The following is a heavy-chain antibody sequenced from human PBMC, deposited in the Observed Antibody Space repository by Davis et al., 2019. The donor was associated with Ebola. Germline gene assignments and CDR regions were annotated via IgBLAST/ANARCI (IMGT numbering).Heavy chain of an antibody. D-gene: IGHD5-24*01. CDR3: ARGDGYNFIPDY. Sequence: ASVKVSCKASGYTFTSYDINWVRQATGQGLEWMGWMNPNSGNTGYAQKFQGRVTMTRNTSISTAYMELSSLRSEDTAVYYCARGDGYNFIPDYWGQGTLVTVSS. V-gene: IGHV1-8*01. CDR1: GYTFTSYD. CDR2: MNPNSGNT. J-gene: IGHJ4*02.